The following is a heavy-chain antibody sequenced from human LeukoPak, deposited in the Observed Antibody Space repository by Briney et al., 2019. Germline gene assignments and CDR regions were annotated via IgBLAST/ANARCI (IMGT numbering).Heavy chain of an antibody. CDR3: ARHYDSSGYHLLYYYYGMDV. CDR2: MNPNSGNT. J-gene: IGHJ6*02. D-gene: IGHD3-22*01. Sequence: GASVKVSCKASGYTFTSYDINWVRQATGQGLEWMGWMNPNSGNTGYAQKFQGRVTMTRNTSISTAYMELSSLRSEDTAVYYCARHYDSSGYHLLYYYYGMDVWGQGTTVTVSS. CDR1: GYTFTSYD. V-gene: IGHV1-8*01.